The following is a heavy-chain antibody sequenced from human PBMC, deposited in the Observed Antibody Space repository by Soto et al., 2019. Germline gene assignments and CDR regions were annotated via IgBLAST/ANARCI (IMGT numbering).Heavy chain of an antibody. CDR1: GGNFNNYA. D-gene: IGHD2-21*01. J-gene: IGHJ3*01. CDR3: ARDPRDRVAFSL. CDR2: IIPIIDTT. V-gene: IGHV1-69*06. Sequence: QVQLVQSGAEVKKPGSSVKVSCKASGGNFNNYAISWVRQAPAQGRQWMGGIIPIIDTTHYAQKLQGRATMTADRGRTTAHMALTGLTSDDSATYFCARDPRDRVAFSLWGKAKEVTVSS.